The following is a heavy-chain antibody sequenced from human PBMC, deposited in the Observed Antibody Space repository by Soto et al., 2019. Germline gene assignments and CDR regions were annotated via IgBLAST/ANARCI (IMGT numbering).Heavy chain of an antibody. CDR3: ARDFRLMVGGAGFDY. Sequence: EVQLVESGGGLVQPGGSLRLSCAPSGLNVSNNYMSWVRQAPGKGLEWVSVIYSGGTTHYAGSVKGRFTISRDIFKHMLYLQMKNLRAEDTAVYYCARDFRLMVGGAGFDYWGQGISVTVSS. CDR2: IYSGGTT. CDR1: GLNVSNNY. D-gene: IGHD3-10*01. J-gene: IGHJ4*02. V-gene: IGHV3-66*01.